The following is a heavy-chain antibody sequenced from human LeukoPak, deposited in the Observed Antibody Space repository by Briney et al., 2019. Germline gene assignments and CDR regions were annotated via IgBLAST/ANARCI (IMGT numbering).Heavy chain of an antibody. J-gene: IGHJ4*02. V-gene: IGHV4-59*01. D-gene: IGHD2-15*01. CDR1: GGSISSYY. CDR3: ARERGGYFDY. Sequence: SETLSLTCTVSGGSISSYYWSWIRQPPGKGLEWIGYIYYSGSTNYNPSLKSRVTISVDTSKNQFSLKLSSVTAADTAVYYCARERGGYFDYWGQGTVVTVSS. CDR2: IYYSGST.